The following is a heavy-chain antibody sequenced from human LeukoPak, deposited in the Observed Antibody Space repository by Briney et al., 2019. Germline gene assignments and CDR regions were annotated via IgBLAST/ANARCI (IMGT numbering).Heavy chain of an antibody. CDR2: ISQNGTEK. Sequence: GGSLRLSCAAASGFSFSYFGMHWVRQAPGKGLEWVAVISQNGTEKIYADSVKGQVTISRDNSRNTLYLQMHSLRAEDTAVYYCAAQIQLWGPVDYWGQGTLVTVSS. CDR1: GFSFSYFG. CDR3: AAQIQLWGPVDY. D-gene: IGHD5-18*01. V-gene: IGHV3-30*03. J-gene: IGHJ4*02.